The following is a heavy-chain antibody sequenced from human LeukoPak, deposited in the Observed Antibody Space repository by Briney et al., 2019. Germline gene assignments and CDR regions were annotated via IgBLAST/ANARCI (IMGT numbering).Heavy chain of an antibody. D-gene: IGHD1-26*01. J-gene: IGHJ4*02. CDR3: AREGRYIVGATDFYYFDY. Sequence: SETLSLTCTVSGGSISSYYWSWIRQPPGKGLEWIGYTYYSGSTNYNPSLKSRVTISVDTSKNQFSLKLSSVTAADTAVYYCAREGRYIVGATDFYYFDYWGQGTLVTVSS. V-gene: IGHV4-59*01. CDR2: TYYSGST. CDR1: GGSISSYY.